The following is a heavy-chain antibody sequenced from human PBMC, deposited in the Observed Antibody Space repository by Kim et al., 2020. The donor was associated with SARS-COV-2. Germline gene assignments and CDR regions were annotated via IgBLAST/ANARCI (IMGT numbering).Heavy chain of an antibody. D-gene: IGHD3-10*01. CDR2: IYYSGST. V-gene: IGHV4-39*02. CDR1: GGSISSSSYY. Sequence: SETLSLTCTVSGGSISSSSYYWGWIRQPPGKGLEWIGSIYYSGSTYYNPSLKSRVTISVDTSKNQFSLKLSSVTAADTAVYYCAREGHNYYGSGSYYIPFDYWGQGTLVTVSS. J-gene: IGHJ4*02. CDR3: AREGHNYYGSGSYYIPFDY.